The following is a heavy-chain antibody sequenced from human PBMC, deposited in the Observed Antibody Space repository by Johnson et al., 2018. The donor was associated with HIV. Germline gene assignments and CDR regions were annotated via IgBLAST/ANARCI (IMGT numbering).Heavy chain of an antibody. CDR3: AKAPYGSGIRPGAFDI. CDR1: GLSFSNFG. Sequence: QVQLVESGGGVVQPGKSLTLSCVASGLSFSNFGIHWVRQAPGKGPAWVAVISYDGSNKYYADSVKGRFTISRDNSKTTLYLQMNSLRAEDTAGYYCAKAPYGSGIRPGAFDIWGQGTMVTVSS. CDR2: ISYDGSNK. V-gene: IGHV3-30*18. J-gene: IGHJ3*02. D-gene: IGHD3-10*01.